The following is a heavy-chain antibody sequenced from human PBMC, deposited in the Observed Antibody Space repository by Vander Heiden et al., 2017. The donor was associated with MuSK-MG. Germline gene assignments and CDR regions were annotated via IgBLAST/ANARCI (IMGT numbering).Heavy chain of an antibody. CDR2: INWDSGSR. V-gene: IGHV3-9*01. CDR1: GFTFENYA. CDR3: AKDKWPTVTTPFDS. D-gene: IGHD4-17*01. Sequence: EVQLVESGGDLVQPGGSLRLSCAASGFTFENYAMHWVRLAPGKGLEWVSGINWDSGSRGYADSVEGRFTISRDNAKNSLYLQMNSLRTEDTALYFCAKDKWPTVTTPFDSWGQGTLGTVSS. J-gene: IGHJ4*02.